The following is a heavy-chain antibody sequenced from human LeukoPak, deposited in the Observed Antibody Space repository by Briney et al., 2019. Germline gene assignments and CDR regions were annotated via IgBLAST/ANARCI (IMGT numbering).Heavy chain of an antibody. D-gene: IGHD5-12*01. CDR3: AREFRYDLDY. CDR1: GFTFSSYA. CDR2: ISSSSSYI. V-gene: IGHV3-21*01. Sequence: GGSLRLSCAASGFTFSSYAMSWVRQAPGKGLEWVSSISSSSSYIYYADSVKGRFTISRDNAKNSLYLQMNSLRAEDTAVYYCAREFRYDLDYWGQGTLVTVSS. J-gene: IGHJ4*02.